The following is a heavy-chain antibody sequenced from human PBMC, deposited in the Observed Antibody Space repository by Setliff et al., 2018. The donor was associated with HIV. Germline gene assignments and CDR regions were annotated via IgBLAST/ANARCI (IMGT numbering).Heavy chain of an antibody. CDR3: ARRGDYGGMGY. D-gene: IGHD4-17*01. Sequence: PSETLSLTCAVYGGSFNDYYWTWIRQPPGKGLEWIGEIDHTGSTNYNPSLKSRVTISVDPSKNHFSLKVTSVTAADTAVYYCARRGDYGGMGYWGLGTLVTVSS. J-gene: IGHJ4*02. V-gene: IGHV4-34*01. CDR2: IDHTGST. CDR1: GGSFNDYY.